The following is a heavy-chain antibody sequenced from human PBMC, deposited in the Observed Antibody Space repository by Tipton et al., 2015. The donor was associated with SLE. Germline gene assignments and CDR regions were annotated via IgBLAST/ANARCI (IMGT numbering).Heavy chain of an antibody. CDR2: IYTSGST. V-gene: IGHV4-61*02. D-gene: IGHD6-6*01. Sequence: TLSLTCTVSGGSISSGSYYWSWIRQPAGKGLEWIGRIYTSGSTNYNPSLKRRVTISVDTSKNQFSPKLSSVTAADTAVYYCARVRGSSSSGHYWGQGTLVTVSS. CDR1: GGSISSGSYY. J-gene: IGHJ4*02. CDR3: ARVRGSSSSGHY.